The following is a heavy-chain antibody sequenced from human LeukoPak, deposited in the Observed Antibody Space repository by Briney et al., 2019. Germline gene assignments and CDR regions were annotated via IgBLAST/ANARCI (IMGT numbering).Heavy chain of an antibody. J-gene: IGHJ5*02. D-gene: IGHD2-2*01. Sequence: ASVKVSCKASGYTFTGYYMHWVRQAPGQGLEWMGWINPNNGGTNYAQKFQGRVTMTRDTSISTAYMELSRLRSDDTAVYYCARVLGYCSSTSCYNWFDPWGQGTLVTVSS. V-gene: IGHV1-2*02. CDR2: INPNNGGT. CDR1: GYTFTGYY. CDR3: ARVLGYCSSTSCYNWFDP.